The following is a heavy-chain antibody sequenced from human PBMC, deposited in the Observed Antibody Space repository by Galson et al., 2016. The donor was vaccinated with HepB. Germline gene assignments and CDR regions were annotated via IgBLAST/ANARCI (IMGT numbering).Heavy chain of an antibody. CDR1: GFNFRAAW. Sequence: SLRLSCAASGFNFRAAWMTWIRQPPGKGLEWVGRIHSKSDGGATEYSPPVKGRFSLSRDDSGKTLYLQMNSLKRDDTGVYYCVTDLEQSGSYIYWCQGTLVTIFS. D-gene: IGHD1-26*01. J-gene: IGHJ4*02. V-gene: IGHV3-15*01. CDR2: IHSKSDGGAT. CDR3: VTDLEQSGSYIY.